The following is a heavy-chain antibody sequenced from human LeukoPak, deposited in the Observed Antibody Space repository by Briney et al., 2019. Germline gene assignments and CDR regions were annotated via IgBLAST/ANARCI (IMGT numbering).Heavy chain of an antibody. CDR1: GGPISSNY. J-gene: IGHJ4*02. CDR2: IYNSGGI. V-gene: IGHV4-59*01. CDR3: ARTSGYTYFDY. D-gene: IGHD5-12*01. Sequence: PSETLSLTCTVSGGPISSNYWSWIRQPPGKGLEWIGYIYNSGGINYNPSLKSRVAISVDTSKNQFSLKLNSVTAADTAVYYCARTSGYTYFDYWGQGTLVTVSS.